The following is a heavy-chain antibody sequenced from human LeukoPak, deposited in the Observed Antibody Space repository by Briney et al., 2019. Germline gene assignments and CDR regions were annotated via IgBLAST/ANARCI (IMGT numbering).Heavy chain of an antibody. D-gene: IGHD3-10*02. CDR2: ISYDGSSK. J-gene: IGHJ6*04. CDR1: GFTFSSYA. CDR3: AELGITMIGGV. V-gene: IGHV3-30*04. Sequence: GGSLRLSCAASGFTFSSYAMHWVRQAPGKGLEWVAVISYDGSSKYYADSVKGRFTISRDNSKNTLYLQMNSLRAEDTAVYYCAELGITMIGGVWGKGTTVTISS.